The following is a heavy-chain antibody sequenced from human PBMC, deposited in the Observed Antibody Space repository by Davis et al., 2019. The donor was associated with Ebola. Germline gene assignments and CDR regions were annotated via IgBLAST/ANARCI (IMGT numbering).Heavy chain of an antibody. Sequence: PGGSLRLSCKGSGYSFTSYWIGWVRQMPGKGLEWMGIIYPGDSDTRYSPSFQGQVTISADKSISTAYLQWSSLKASDTAMYYCARHGVYSNSPYYYYYGMDVWGQGTTVTVSS. CDR1: GYSFTSYW. V-gene: IGHV5-51*01. CDR3: ARHGVYSNSPYYYYYGMDV. D-gene: IGHD4-11*01. CDR2: IYPGDSDT. J-gene: IGHJ6*02.